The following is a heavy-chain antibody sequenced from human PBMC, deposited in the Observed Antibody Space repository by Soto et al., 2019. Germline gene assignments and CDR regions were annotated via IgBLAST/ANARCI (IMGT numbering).Heavy chain of an antibody. CDR3: ARRYGGTFDY. D-gene: IGHD2-15*01. CDR2: IYYSGST. CDR1: GGSISSYY. J-gene: IGHJ4*02. V-gene: IGHV4-59*08. Sequence: QVQLQESGPGLVKPSETLSLTCTVSGGSISSYYWSWIRQPPGKGLEWIGYIYYSGSTNYNPSLTCRVTISVATSKNQFPLKLSSVTAADAAVYYCARRYGGTFDYWGQGTLVTVSS.